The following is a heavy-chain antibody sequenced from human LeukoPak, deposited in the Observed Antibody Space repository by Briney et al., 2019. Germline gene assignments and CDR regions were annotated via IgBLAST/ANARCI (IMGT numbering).Heavy chain of an antibody. CDR1: GFTFSSYW. CDR3: ARAILTPGGATVTRYFDY. D-gene: IGHD4-17*01. CDR2: IKSDGSNT. V-gene: IGHV3-74*01. Sequence: PGGSLRLSCAASGFTFSSYWMHWVRQAPGKGLVWVSRIKSDGSNTNYADSVKGRFTISRDNAKNTLYLQMNSLRAEDTAVYYCARAILTPGGATVTRYFDYCGQGTLVTVSS. J-gene: IGHJ4*02.